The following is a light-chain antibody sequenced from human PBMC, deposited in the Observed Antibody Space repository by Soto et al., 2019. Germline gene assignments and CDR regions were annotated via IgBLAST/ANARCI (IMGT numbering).Light chain of an antibody. CDR1: QSVSSSD. CDR2: GAS. J-gene: IGKJ1*01. CDR3: QRHGAT. V-gene: IGKV3-20*01. Sequence: EIVLTKSPGTLSLSPGERATLSCRASQSVSSSDLAWYQQKPGQAPRLLIYGASSRATGIPDRFSGSGSGTDFTLTISGLEPEDSAAYYCQRHGATFGQGTKV.